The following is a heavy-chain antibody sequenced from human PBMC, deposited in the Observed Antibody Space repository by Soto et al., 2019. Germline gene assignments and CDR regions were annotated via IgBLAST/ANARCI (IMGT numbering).Heavy chain of an antibody. V-gene: IGHV4-59*08. CDR3: ASLTDSSGWYYFDY. D-gene: IGHD6-19*01. CDR1: GGSISSYY. Sequence: QVQLQESGPGLVKPSETLSLTCTVSGGSISSYYWSWIRQPPGKGLEWIGYIYYSGSTNYTPSLKNRVTITVDTSKNQFSLKLSSVTAADTAVYYCASLTDSSGWYYFDYWGQGTLVTVSS. J-gene: IGHJ4*02. CDR2: IYYSGST.